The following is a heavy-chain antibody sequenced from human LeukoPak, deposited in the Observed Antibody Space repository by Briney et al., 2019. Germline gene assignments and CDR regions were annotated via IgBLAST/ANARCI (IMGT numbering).Heavy chain of an antibody. Sequence: GGSLRLSCAASGFTFSSYGMHWVRQAPGKGLEWVAVIWYDGSNKYYADSVKGRFTISRDNSKNTLYLQMNSLRAEDTAVYYCARGGGDYDDAGYYYYYGMDVWGQGTTVTVSS. CDR1: GFTFSSYG. CDR2: IWYDGSNK. D-gene: IGHD4-17*01. V-gene: IGHV3-33*01. J-gene: IGHJ6*02. CDR3: ARGGGDYDDAGYYYYYGMDV.